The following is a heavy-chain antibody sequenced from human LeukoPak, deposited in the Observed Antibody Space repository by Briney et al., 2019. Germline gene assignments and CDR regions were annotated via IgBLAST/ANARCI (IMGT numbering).Heavy chain of an antibody. V-gene: IGHV1-69*05. Sequence: SVKVSCKASGGTFSSYAISWVRQAPGQGLEWMGGIIPIFGTANYAQKFQGRVTITTDESTSTAYMELSSLRSEDTAVYYWARVSIAAAGGKDYYYCYMDVWGQGTTVTVSS. J-gene: IGHJ6*03. D-gene: IGHD6-13*01. CDR2: IIPIFGTA. CDR3: ARVSIAAAGGKDYYYCYMDV. CDR1: GGTFSSYA.